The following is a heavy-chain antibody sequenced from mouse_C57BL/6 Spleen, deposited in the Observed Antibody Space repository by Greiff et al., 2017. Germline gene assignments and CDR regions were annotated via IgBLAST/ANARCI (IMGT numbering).Heavy chain of an antibody. Sequence: EVKLMESGGGLVQPKGSLKLSCAASGFSFNTYAMNWVRQAPGKGLEWVARIRSKSNNYATYYADSVKDRFTISRDDSESMLYLQMNNLKTEDTAMYYCVRHGTVAAMDYWGQGTSVTVSS. CDR2: IRSKSNNYAT. D-gene: IGHD1-1*01. CDR1: GFSFNTYA. CDR3: VRHGTVAAMDY. V-gene: IGHV10-1*01. J-gene: IGHJ4*01.